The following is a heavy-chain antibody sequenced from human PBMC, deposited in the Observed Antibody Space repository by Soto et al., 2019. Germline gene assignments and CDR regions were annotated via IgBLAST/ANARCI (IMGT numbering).Heavy chain of an antibody. Sequence: QVQLQQWGAGLLKPSETLSLTCAVYGGSFSGYYWSWIRQPPGKGLEWIGEINHSGSTNYNPSLKSRVTISVDTSKNQFSLKLSSVTAADTAVYYCARGERPSGYSSGWYMRGYWFDPWGQGTLVTVSS. V-gene: IGHV4-34*01. CDR3: ARGERPSGYSSGWYMRGYWFDP. CDR2: INHSGST. CDR1: GGSFSGYY. D-gene: IGHD6-19*01. J-gene: IGHJ5*02.